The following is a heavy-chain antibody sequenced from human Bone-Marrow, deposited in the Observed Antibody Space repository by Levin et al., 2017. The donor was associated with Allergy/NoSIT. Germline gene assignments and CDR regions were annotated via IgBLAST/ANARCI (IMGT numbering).Heavy chain of an antibody. Sequence: RSGGSLRLSCAASGFSFSDYWMNWVRQAPGKGLEWVANINQRGNEKYYVDSVKGRFTVSRDNPTNSLDLQMNSLRAEDTAVYYCARDGVAPGVYFDSWGQGVLVIVSS. V-gene: IGHV3-7*01. CDR3: ARDGVAPGVYFDS. CDR2: INQRGNEK. J-gene: IGHJ4*02. CDR1: GFSFSDYW. D-gene: IGHD2-2*01.